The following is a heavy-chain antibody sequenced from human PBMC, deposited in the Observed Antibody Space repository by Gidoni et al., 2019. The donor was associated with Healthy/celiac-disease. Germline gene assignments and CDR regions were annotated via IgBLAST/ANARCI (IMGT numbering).Heavy chain of an antibody. J-gene: IGHJ4*02. CDR1: GFTFSSYS. V-gene: IGHV3-21*01. Sequence: EVQLVESGGGLVKPGGSLRLSCAASGFTFSSYSMNWVRQAPGKGLEWVSSISSRSSYIYYADSVKGRFTISRDNAKNSLYLQMNSLRAEDTAVYYCARDRTIFGVVIPFDYWGQGTLVTVSS. CDR3: ARDRTIFGVVIPFDY. CDR2: ISSRSSYI. D-gene: IGHD3-3*01.